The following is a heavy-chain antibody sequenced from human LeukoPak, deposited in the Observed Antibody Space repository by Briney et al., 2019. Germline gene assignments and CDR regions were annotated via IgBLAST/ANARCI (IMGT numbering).Heavy chain of an antibody. CDR3: ARGTYYYDSSGYYLSAFDI. V-gene: IGHV4-59*11. CDR1: GGSISSHY. J-gene: IGHJ3*02. Sequence: SETLSLTCTVSGGSISSHYWSWIRQPPGKGLEWIGYIYYSGSTNYNPSLKSRDTISVDTSKNQFSLKLSSVTAADTAVYYCARGTYYYDSSGYYLSAFDIWGQGTMVTVSS. CDR2: IYYSGST. D-gene: IGHD3-22*01.